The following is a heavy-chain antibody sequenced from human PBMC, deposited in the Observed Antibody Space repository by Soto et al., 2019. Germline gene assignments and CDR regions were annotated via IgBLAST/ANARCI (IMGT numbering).Heavy chain of an antibody. D-gene: IGHD3-10*01. Sequence: ASVKVSCKASGYTFTSYGISWVRQAPGQGLEWMGWISAYNGNTNYAQKLQGRVTMTTDTSTSTAYMELRSLRSDDTAVYYCARDRYYYGSGSYGIDDSGQGTLVTVSS. J-gene: IGHJ4*02. CDR2: ISAYNGNT. CDR3: ARDRYYYGSGSYGIDD. V-gene: IGHV1-18*01. CDR1: GYTFTSYG.